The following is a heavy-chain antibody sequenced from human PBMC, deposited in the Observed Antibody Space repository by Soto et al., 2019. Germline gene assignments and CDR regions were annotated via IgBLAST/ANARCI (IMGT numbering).Heavy chain of an antibody. Sequence: EVQLLESGGGLVQPGGSLRVSCAASGFTFRSYAMCWVRQAPRKGLEWLSSLGASGYNTYYADSVKGRFTIARDTSKNTVDLQMNGLRAEDTAVYYCVKRSGQSNGGGAFDIWGQGAMVTVSS. CDR3: VKRSGQSNGGGAFDI. J-gene: IGHJ3*02. D-gene: IGHD2-8*01. V-gene: IGHV3-23*01. CDR1: GFTFRSYA. CDR2: LGASGYNT.